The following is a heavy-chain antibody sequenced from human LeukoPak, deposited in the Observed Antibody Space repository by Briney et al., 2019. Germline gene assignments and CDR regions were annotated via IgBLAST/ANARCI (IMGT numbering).Heavy chain of an antibody. CDR1: GFTFSSYS. V-gene: IGHV3-48*02. CDR2: ISSSSSTI. D-gene: IGHD1-26*01. J-gene: IGHJ4*02. CDR3: ARGPLGWSDY. Sequence: GGSLRLSCAASGFTFSSYSMNWVRQAPGKGLEWVSYISSSSSTIYDADSVKGRFTISRDNAKDSLYLQMNSLRDEDTAVYYCARGPLGWSDYWGQGTLVTVSS.